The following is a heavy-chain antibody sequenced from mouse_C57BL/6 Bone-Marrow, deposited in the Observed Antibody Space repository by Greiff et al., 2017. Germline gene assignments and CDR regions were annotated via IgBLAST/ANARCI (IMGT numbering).Heavy chain of an antibody. Sequence: QVQLQQSGAELVRPGASVKLSCKASGYTFTDYYINWVKQRPGQGLEWIARIYPGSGNTYYNEKFKGKATLTAEKSSSTAYMQLSSLTSEDSAVYFCAGPYYFDYWGQGTTLTVSS. J-gene: IGHJ2*01. CDR3: AGPYYFDY. CDR2: IYPGSGNT. CDR1: GYTFTDYY. V-gene: IGHV1-76*01.